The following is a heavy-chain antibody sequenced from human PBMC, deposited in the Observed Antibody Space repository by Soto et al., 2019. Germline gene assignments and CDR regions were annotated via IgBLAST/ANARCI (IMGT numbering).Heavy chain of an antibody. CDR2: ISGSGGST. J-gene: IGHJ4*02. D-gene: IGHD2-8*01. CDR3: AKVTREWCMPY. CDR1: GFTFSSYA. V-gene: IGHV3-23*01. Sequence: GGSLRLSCAASGFTFSSYAMSWVRQAPGKGLEWVSAISGSGGSTYYADSVKGRFTISRDNSKNTLYLQMNSLRAEDTAVYYGAKVTREWCMPYWGQGTQVTVSS.